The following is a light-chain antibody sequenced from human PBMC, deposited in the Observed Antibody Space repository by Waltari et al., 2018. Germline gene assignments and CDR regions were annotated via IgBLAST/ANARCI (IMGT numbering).Light chain of an antibody. Sequence: DIQLTQSPSSLPATIGDRVTVSCRASQSITKYLNWYQLQPGKAPKLLIYGASTLQSGIPSRFSGSGSGTDFTLTISSLQPEDFGIYYCQQTNTMPWTFGQGTKVEIK. V-gene: IGKV1-39*01. CDR1: QSITKY. CDR3: QQTNTMPWT. CDR2: GAS. J-gene: IGKJ1*01.